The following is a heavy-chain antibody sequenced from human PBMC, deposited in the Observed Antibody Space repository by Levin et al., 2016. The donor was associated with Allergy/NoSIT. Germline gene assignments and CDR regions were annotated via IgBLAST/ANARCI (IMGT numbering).Heavy chain of an antibody. Sequence: ASVKVSCKASGYTFTSYYMHGVRQAPGQGLEWMGIINPSGGSTTYAQKFQGRVTMTRDTSTSTVYMELRSLRSEDTAVYYCARVLYCNGGSCPSSPYFYYYGMDVWGQGTTVTVSS. J-gene: IGHJ6*02. D-gene: IGHD2-15*01. CDR3: ARVLYCNGGSCPSSPYFYYYGMDV. CDR2: INPSGGST. CDR1: GYTFTSYY. V-gene: IGHV1-46*01.